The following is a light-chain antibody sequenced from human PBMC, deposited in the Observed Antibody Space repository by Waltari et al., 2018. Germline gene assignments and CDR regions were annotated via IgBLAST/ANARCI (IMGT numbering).Light chain of an antibody. J-gene: IGLJ1*01. CDR1: SSNVGGYKF. CDR3: SSYAGSNILV. V-gene: IGLV2-8*01. Sequence: QSALTQPPSASGSPGQSVTISCAGTSSNVGGYKFVSWYQQHPGRAPKLLIYEVNQRASVVPGRFPGSKPGNPASLTVSGLQAEDEADYYCSSYAGSNILVFGTGTKVTVL. CDR2: EVN.